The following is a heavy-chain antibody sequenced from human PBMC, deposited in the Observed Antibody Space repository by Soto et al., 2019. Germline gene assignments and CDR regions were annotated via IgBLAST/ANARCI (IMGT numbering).Heavy chain of an antibody. D-gene: IGHD2-2*02. CDR2: IYYSGST. CDR3: ASGNVVPPAISSRPLPIAY. CDR1: GGSGRRCDYD. Sequence: SERRAHTCTVSGGSGRRCDYDGSWIRQPPGKGLEWIGDIYYSGSTYYNPSLTSRVTISVDTSKNPFSLKLSSVTAADTAVSSCASGNVVPPAISSRPLPIAYWGQATLVP. J-gene: IGHJ4*02. V-gene: IGHV4-30-4*01.